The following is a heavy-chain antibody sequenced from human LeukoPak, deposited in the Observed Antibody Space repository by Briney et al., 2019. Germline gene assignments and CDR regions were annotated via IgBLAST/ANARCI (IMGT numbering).Heavy chain of an antibody. CDR3: ARDLRRGSYYDGHYLDF. CDR2: TSTHNGNK. V-gene: IGHV1-18*01. D-gene: IGHD3-10*01. CDR1: GYTFTNYC. J-gene: IGHJ4*02. Sequence: ASVKVSCKASGYTFTNYCFSWVRQAPGQGLEWMGWTSTHNGNKMYAQSLQGRVTVTTDTSTSTTYMELTSLRSDDTAVYYCARDLRRGSYYDGHYLDFWGQGTLVTVSS.